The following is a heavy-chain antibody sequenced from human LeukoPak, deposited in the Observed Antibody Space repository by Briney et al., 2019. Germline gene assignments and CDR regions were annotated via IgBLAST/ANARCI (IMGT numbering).Heavy chain of an antibody. V-gene: IGHV1-2*02. J-gene: IGHJ4*02. Sequence: GASVKVSCKDSGSTFSSYAISWVRQAPGQGLEWMGGIIPNSGDTYYAPKFQGRVTMTRDTSISTAYMELSRLRSDDTAVYYCARARPTVTSNLSNYWGQGTLVTVSS. CDR1: GSTFSSYA. CDR2: IIPNSGDT. D-gene: IGHD4-17*01. CDR3: ARARPTVTSNLSNY.